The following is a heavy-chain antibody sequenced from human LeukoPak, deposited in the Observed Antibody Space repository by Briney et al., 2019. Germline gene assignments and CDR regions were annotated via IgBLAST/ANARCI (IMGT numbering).Heavy chain of an antibody. CDR2: ITPIFGTA. CDR3: AREAGGRYQPLLFQTRWFDP. Sequence: SVKVSCKASGGTFSSYAISWVRQAPGQGLEWMGGITPIFGTANYAQKFQGRVTITADESTSTAYMELSSLRSEDTAVYYCAREAGGRYQPLLFQTRWFDPWGQGTLVTVSS. D-gene: IGHD2-21*02. CDR1: GGTFSSYA. J-gene: IGHJ5*02. V-gene: IGHV1-69*13.